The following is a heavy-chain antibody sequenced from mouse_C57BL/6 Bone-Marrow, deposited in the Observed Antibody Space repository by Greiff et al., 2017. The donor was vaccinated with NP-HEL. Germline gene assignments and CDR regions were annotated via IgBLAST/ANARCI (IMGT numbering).Heavy chain of an antibody. Sequence: EVKLMESGGDLVKPGGSLKLSCAASGFTFSSYGMSWVRQTPDKRLEWVATISSGGSYTYYPDSVKGRFTISRDNAKNTLYLQMSSLKSEDTAMYYCARQPEIYYYGSSYRWYFDVWGTGTTVTVSS. D-gene: IGHD1-1*01. CDR3: ARQPEIYYYGSSYRWYFDV. CDR2: ISSGGSYT. J-gene: IGHJ1*03. V-gene: IGHV5-6*01. CDR1: GFTFSSYG.